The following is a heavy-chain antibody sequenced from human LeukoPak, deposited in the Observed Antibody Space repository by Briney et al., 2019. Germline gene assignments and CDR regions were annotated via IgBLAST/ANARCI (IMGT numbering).Heavy chain of an antibody. V-gene: IGHV3-66*02. J-gene: IGHJ4*02. CDR2: IYSGGST. D-gene: IGHD3-16*01. Sequence: GGSLRLSCAASGFTVSSNYMSWVRQAPGKGLEWVSVIYSGGSTYYADSVKGRFTISRVNSKNTLYLQMNSLRAEDTAVYYCVRSLGGASDYWGQGTLVTVSS. CDR3: VRSLGGASDY. CDR1: GFTVSSNY.